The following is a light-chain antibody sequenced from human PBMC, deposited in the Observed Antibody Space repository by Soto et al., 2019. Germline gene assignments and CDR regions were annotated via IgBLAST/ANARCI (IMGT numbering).Light chain of an antibody. J-gene: IGLJ2*01. CDR1: SSDVGGYNY. CDR3: STYKSSSDHVV. V-gene: IGLV2-14*01. CDR2: DVS. Sequence: QSALTQPASVSGSPGQSITISCTGTSSDVGGYNYVSWYQQHPGKAPKLMLYDVSNRPSGVSHRFSGSKSGNTASLTISGLQDEEDAADYCSTYKSSSDHVVFGGGTKLTVL.